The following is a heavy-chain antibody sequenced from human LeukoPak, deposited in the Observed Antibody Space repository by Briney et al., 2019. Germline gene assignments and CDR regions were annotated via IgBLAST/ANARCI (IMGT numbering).Heavy chain of an antibody. V-gene: IGHV3-21*01. D-gene: IGHD3-22*01. Sequence: DSVKGRFTISRDNAKNSLYLQVNSLRAEDTAVYYCARDYSPPHYFDSTGYFGDWGQGTLVTVSS. CDR3: ARDYSPPHYFDSTGYFGD. J-gene: IGHJ4*02.